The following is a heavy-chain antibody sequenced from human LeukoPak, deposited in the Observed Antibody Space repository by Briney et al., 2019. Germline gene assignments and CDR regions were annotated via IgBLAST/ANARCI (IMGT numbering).Heavy chain of an antibody. D-gene: IGHD1-26*01. V-gene: IGHV3-7*04. CDR1: GFTFSSYW. J-gene: IGHJ3*02. CDR2: INQGGSDK. Sequence: GGSLRLSCTVSGFTFSSYWMSWVRQAPGKGLEWVANINQGGSDKSYVDSVKGRFTVSRDNAKKSLYLQMYSLRAEDTAVYYCARAVVGATEPDAFDIWGQGTMVTVSS. CDR3: ARAVVGATEPDAFDI.